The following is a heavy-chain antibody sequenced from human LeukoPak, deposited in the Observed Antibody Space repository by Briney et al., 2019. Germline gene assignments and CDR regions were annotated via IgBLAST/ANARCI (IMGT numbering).Heavy chain of an antibody. CDR2: INPNSGGT. D-gene: IGHD2-2*03. CDR3: ASGYCSSTSCYDPYYDYYMDV. V-gene: IGHV1-2*06. Sequence: ASVKVSCKASGYTFTGYYMHWVRQAPGQGLEWMGRINPNSGGTNYAQKFQGRVTMTRDTSISTAYMELSRLRSDDTAVYYCASGYCSSTSCYDPYYDYYMDVWGKGTTVTVSS. J-gene: IGHJ6*03. CDR1: GYTFTGYY.